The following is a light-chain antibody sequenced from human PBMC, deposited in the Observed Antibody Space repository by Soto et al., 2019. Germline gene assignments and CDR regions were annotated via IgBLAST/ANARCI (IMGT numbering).Light chain of an antibody. V-gene: IGKV3-15*01. CDR1: QSVSSK. CDR3: QQYNSWWWT. Sequence: EIVMTQSPATLSVSPGEGATLSCRASQSVSSKLAWYQQKPGQAPRLLIYGASTRATGIPARFSGSGSGTEFTFIISSLTSEDSAVYYCQQYNSWWWTLGQGTNVDIK. J-gene: IGKJ1*01. CDR2: GAS.